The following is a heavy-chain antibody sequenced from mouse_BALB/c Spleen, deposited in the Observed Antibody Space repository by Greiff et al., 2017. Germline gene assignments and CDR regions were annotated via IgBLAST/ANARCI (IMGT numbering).Heavy chain of an antibody. D-gene: IGHD2-3*01. CDR2: IDPSDSYT. CDR1: GYTFTSYW. CDR3: ARGGDGFPFDY. Sequence: QVQLKQPGAELVKPGASVKLSCKASGYTFTSYWMHWVKQRPGQGLEWIGEIDPSDSYTNYNQKFKGKATLTVDKSSSTAYMQLSSLTSEDSAVYYCARGGDGFPFDYWGQGTTLTVSS. J-gene: IGHJ2*01. V-gene: IGHV1-69*02.